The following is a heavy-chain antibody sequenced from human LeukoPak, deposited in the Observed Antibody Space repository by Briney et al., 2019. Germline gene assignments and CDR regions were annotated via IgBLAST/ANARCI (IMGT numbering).Heavy chain of an antibody. CDR1: GFTFTGYW. CDR2: IKQDGSEK. Sequence: GESLKISCAASGFTFTGYWMSWVRQAPGKGLEWGANIKQDGSEKYYVDSVKGRFTISRDNAKNSLYLQMNSLRAEDTAVYYCARDSSPPPSDYWGQGTLVTVSS. CDR3: ARDSSPPPSDY. V-gene: IGHV3-7*01. J-gene: IGHJ4*02. D-gene: IGHD6-13*01.